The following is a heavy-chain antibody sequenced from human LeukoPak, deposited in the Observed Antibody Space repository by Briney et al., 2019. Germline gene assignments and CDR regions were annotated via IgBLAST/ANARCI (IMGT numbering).Heavy chain of an antibody. CDR2: ISAYNGNT. V-gene: IGHV1-18*04. CDR1: GYTFTGYY. D-gene: IGHD3-10*01. CDR3: AREGLRPLWFGESPNAFDI. Sequence: GASVKVSCKASGYTFTGYYMHWVRQAPGQGLEWMGWISAYNGNTNYAQKLQGRVTMTTDTSTSTAYMELRSLRSDDTAVYYCAREGLRPLWFGESPNAFDIWGQGTMVTVSS. J-gene: IGHJ3*02.